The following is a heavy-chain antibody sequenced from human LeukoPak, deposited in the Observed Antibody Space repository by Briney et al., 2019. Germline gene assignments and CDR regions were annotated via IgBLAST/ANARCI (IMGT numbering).Heavy chain of an antibody. Sequence: PSETLSLTCTVSGGSISSYYWSWIRQPPGKGLEWIGYTYYSGSINYNPSLKSRVTISVDTSKNQFSLKLSSVTAADTAVYYCARTSWLQSSYYFDYWGQGTLVTVSS. CDR1: GGSISSYY. CDR3: ARTSWLQSSYYFDY. J-gene: IGHJ4*02. D-gene: IGHD5-24*01. V-gene: IGHV4-59*08. CDR2: TYYSGSI.